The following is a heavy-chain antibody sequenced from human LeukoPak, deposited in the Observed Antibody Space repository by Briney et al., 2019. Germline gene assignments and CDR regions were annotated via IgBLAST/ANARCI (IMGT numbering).Heavy chain of an antibody. D-gene: IGHD2-21*01. CDR2: IDPNSGAT. V-gene: IGHV1-2*02. Sequence: ASVKVSCKASGYTFTDYYIHWVRQPPGQGLEWMAWIDPNSGATNYAQKFQGRITMTRDTSISTAYMELSRLRSDDTAMYYCARVGAIYSGDPWGQGTLVTVSS. CDR1: GYTFTDYY. CDR3: ARVGAIYSGDP. J-gene: IGHJ5*02.